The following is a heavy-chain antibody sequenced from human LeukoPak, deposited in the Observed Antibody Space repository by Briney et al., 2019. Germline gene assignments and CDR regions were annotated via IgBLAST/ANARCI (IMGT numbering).Heavy chain of an antibody. Sequence: PGGSLRLSCKGSGYSFTSYWIGWVRQMPGKGLEWMGIIYPGDSDTRYSLPFQGQVTISADKSISTAYLQWSSLKASDTAMYYCARSWVTGYGTVLEYWGQGTLVTVSS. CDR3: ARSWVTGYGTVLEY. J-gene: IGHJ4*02. CDR1: GYSFTSYW. D-gene: IGHD2-21*02. CDR2: IYPGDSDT. V-gene: IGHV5-51*01.